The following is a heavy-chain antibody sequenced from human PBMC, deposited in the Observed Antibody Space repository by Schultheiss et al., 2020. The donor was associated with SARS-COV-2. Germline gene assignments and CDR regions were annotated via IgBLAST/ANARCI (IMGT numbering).Heavy chain of an antibody. J-gene: IGHJ4*02. CDR2: IYPGDSDT. Sequence: GESLKISCKGSGYSFPTHWIGWVRQMPGKGLEWMGIIYPGDSDTRYNPSFQGQVTISADKSTSTAYLQWSRLRASDTAIYYCARSETGISGWYDYWGQGTLVTVSS. CDR3: ARSETGISGWYDY. CDR1: GYSFPTHW. D-gene: IGHD6-19*01. V-gene: IGHV5-51*01.